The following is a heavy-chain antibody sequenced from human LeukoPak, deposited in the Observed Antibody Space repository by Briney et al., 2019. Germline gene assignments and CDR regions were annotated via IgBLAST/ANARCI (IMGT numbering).Heavy chain of an antibody. CDR2: IYPGDSDT. D-gene: IGHD2-15*01. CDR3: ATAVRYCSGGSCYSAYFDY. CDR1: GYSFTSYW. V-gene: IGHV5-51*01. Sequence: GESLKISCKGSGYSFTSYWIGWVRQMPGKGLEWMGIIYPGDSDTRYSPSFQGQVTISADKSISTAYLQWSSLRSEDTAVYYCATAVRYCSGGSCYSAYFDYWGQGTLVTVSS. J-gene: IGHJ4*02.